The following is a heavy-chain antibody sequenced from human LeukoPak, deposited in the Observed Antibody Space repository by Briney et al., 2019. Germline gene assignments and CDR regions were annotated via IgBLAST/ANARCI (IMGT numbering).Heavy chain of an antibody. Sequence: GGSLRLSCAASGFTFSNAWMSWVRQAPGKGLEWVGRIKSKTDGGTTDYAAPVKGRFTISSDDSKNTLYLQMNSLKTEDTAVYYCTTDRRNGGFDYWGQGTLVTVSS. CDR2: IKSKTDGGTT. J-gene: IGHJ4*02. D-gene: IGHD1-1*01. CDR3: TTDRRNGGFDY. V-gene: IGHV3-15*01. CDR1: GFTFSNAW.